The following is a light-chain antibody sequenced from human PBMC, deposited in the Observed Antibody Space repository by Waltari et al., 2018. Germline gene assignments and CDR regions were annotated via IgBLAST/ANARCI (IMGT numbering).Light chain of an antibody. CDR2: DVH. V-gene: IGLV2-23*02. CDR3: YSYEGSSTWV. Sequence: QSALSQPASVSGSPGQSITISCTGTSSNVGGYNLLSCYQHHPGKAPKLLISDVHKRPAGVSNRDSGSKSGNTASLTISGLQAEDEADYYCYSYEGSSTWVFGGGTNLAVL. CDR1: SSNVGGYNL. J-gene: IGLJ3*02.